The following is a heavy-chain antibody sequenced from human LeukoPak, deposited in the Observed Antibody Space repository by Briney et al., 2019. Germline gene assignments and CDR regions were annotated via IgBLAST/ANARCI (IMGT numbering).Heavy chain of an antibody. D-gene: IGHD2-8*02. CDR2: INHSGGT. Sequence: SETLSLTCAVYGGSFSGYYWSWIRQPPGKGLEWIGEINHSGGTNYNPSLKSRVTISVDTSKNQFSLKLSSVTAADTAVYYCARGGGVYRSPDYWGQGTLVTVSS. CDR3: ARGGGVYRSPDY. CDR1: GGSFSGYY. V-gene: IGHV4-34*01. J-gene: IGHJ4*02.